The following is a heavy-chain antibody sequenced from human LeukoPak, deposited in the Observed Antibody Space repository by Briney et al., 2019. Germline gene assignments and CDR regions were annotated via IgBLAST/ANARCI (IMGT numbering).Heavy chain of an antibody. J-gene: IGHJ6*03. CDR1: GDSISSSNCY. D-gene: IGHD3-10*01. CDR3: ARDSGRRKGAGLLWFGEYYYYMDV. CDR2: IYHSGST. Sequence: SETLSLTCTVSGDSISSSNCYWGWIRQPPGKGLEWIGSIYHSGSTYYNPSLKSRVTISVDTSKNQFSLKLSSVTAADTAVYYCARDSGRRKGAGLLWFGEYYYYMDVWGKGTTVTVSS. V-gene: IGHV4-39*07.